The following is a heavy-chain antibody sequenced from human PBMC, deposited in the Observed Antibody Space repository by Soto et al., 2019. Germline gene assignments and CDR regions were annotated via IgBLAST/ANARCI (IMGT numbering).Heavy chain of an antibody. CDR2: IWYDGSKI. CDR3: ARPLEQHQLGFGMDV. CDR1: GFTFSTYG. Sequence: GGSLRLSCAASGFTFSTYGMHWVRQAPGKGLEWVAVIWYDGSKIYYADSVKGRFTISRDNSKSTLYLQMNSLRAEDTAVYYCARPLEQHQLGFGMDVWGQGSPVTAPQ. V-gene: IGHV3-33*01. J-gene: IGHJ6*01. D-gene: IGHD6-13*01.